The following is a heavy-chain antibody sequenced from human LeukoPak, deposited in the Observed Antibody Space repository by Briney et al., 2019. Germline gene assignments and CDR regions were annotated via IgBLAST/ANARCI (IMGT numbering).Heavy chain of an antibody. CDR1: GVSISSYY. V-gene: IGHV4-59*01. D-gene: IGHD6-13*01. J-gene: IGHJ4*02. CDR3: ARVLTSMAAAN. CDR2: IYYSGST. Sequence: SETLSLTCTGSGVSISSYYWSWIRQPPGKGLEWIGYIYYSGSTNYNPSLKSRVTISVDTSKNQFSLKLSSVAAADTAVYYCARVLTSMAAANWGQGTLVTVSS.